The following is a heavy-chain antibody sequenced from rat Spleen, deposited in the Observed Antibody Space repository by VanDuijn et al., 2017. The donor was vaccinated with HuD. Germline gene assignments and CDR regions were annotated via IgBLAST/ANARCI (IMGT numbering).Heavy chain of an antibody. CDR2: IVDDGSNT. CDR1: GFTFTDYN. J-gene: IGHJ2*01. Sequence: EVQLVESGGGLVQPGRSLKLSCAASGFTFTDYNMAWVRQAPKKGLEWVAAIVDDGSNTFYRDSVKGRFTISRDNANNTQYLQMDSLQSEDTATYYCTIHPRYWGQGVMVTVSS. D-gene: IGHD3-1*01. CDR3: TIHPRY. V-gene: IGHV5-7*01.